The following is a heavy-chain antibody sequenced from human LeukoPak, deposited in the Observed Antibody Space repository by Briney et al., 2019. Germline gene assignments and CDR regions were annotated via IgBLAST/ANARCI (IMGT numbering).Heavy chain of an antibody. CDR2: ISSDGSRK. V-gene: IGHV3-30*18. J-gene: IGHJ4*02. CDR1: GFTFSGFG. D-gene: IGHD3-10*02. CDR3: AKDLTMLTLGGDY. Sequence: GGSLRLSCAASGFTFSGFGVHWGRQAPGKGLEWMAVISSDGSRKFYADSVKGRFTISRDNSRDTLYLQMNSLRAEDTALYYCAKDLTMLTLGGDYWGQGTLVTVSS.